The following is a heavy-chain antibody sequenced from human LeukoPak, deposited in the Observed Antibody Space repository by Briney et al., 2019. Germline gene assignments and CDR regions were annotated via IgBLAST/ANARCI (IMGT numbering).Heavy chain of an antibody. D-gene: IGHD4-11*01. CDR3: ARGNTGYNSNWGRDFDC. CDR2: IYSGGDT. V-gene: IGHV3-66*01. Sequence: GGSLRLSCAASGFTFSSYGMSWVRQAPGKGLEWVSVIYSGGDTYYADSVKGRCTVSRDISKNTLYLQMNSLRAEDTAVYYCARGNTGYNSNWGRDFDCWGQGTLVTVSS. J-gene: IGHJ4*02. CDR1: GFTFSSYG.